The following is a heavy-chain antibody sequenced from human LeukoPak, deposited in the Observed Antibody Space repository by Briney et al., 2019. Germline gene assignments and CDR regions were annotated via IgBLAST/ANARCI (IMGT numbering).Heavy chain of an antibody. J-gene: IGHJ4*02. V-gene: IGHV3-21*01. CDR1: GFTFSSYS. CDR3: ARDGVLFGESVYYFDY. CDR2: ISFSNKYI. Sequence: GGSLRLSCAASGFTFSSYSIAWVRQAPGKGLEWVSSISFSNKYIYYGDSVKGRFTISRDNAKNSVYLQMNSLRVEDTAVYYCARDGVLFGESVYYFDYWGQGALVTVSS. D-gene: IGHD3-10*02.